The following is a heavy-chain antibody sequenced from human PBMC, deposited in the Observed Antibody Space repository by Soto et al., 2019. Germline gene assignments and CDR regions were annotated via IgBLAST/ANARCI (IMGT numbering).Heavy chain of an antibody. J-gene: IGHJ6*02. CDR2: ISYDGSNK. D-gene: IGHD3-3*01. V-gene: IGHV3-30*18. Sequence: QVQLVESGGGGVQPGRSLRLSCAASGFTLSGYGRHWVRQPPAKGLVWVAVISYDGSNKNYADSVKGRFTISRDNSKNTQYLQMNSLRAEDTAVYYCAKEVWSGPMDVWGQGTTVTVSS. CDR3: AKEVWSGPMDV. CDR1: GFTLSGYG.